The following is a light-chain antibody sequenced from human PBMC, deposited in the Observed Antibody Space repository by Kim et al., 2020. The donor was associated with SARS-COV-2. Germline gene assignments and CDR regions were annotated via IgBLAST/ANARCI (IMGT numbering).Light chain of an antibody. CDR3: QQSYSTPLT. J-gene: IGKJ4*01. CDR1: QSISSY. V-gene: IGKV1-39*01. Sequence: ASVGDSVTITCRASQSISSYLNWYQQKPRKAPKLLIYAASSLQSAVPSRFSGSGSGTDFTLTISSLQPEDFATYYCQQSYSTPLTFGGGTKVDIK. CDR2: AAS.